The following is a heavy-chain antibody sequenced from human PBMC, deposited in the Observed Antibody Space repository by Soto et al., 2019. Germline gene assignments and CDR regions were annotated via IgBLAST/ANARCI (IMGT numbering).Heavy chain of an antibody. J-gene: IGHJ4*02. CDR2: TYYRSKWHS. D-gene: IGHD2-15*01. Sequence: SQSLSFTCDISGDSVSSKNAAWNWIRQSPSRGLEWLGRTYYRSKWHSGYAVSVRSRVSISPDTSKNRFSLQLNSVTPDDTAVYYCARSGPGGYIDHWGRGTLVTVSS. CDR1: GDSVSSKNAA. CDR3: ARSGPGGYIDH. V-gene: IGHV6-1*01.